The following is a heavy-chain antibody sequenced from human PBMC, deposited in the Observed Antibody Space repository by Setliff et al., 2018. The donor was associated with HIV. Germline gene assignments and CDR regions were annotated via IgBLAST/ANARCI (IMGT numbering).Heavy chain of an antibody. CDR1: GASIRTTSYP. CDR2: IYYTGST. V-gene: IGHV4-39*01. CDR3: ARHYGDYVFDS. J-gene: IGHJ4*02. Sequence: SETLSLTCSVSGASIRTTSYPWGWIRQAPGKGLEWTGSIYYTGSTYYNPSFKSRVTISVDTSENQFSLKMYSVTAADTAVYYCARHYGDYVFDSWGQGTLVTVSS. D-gene: IGHD4-17*01.